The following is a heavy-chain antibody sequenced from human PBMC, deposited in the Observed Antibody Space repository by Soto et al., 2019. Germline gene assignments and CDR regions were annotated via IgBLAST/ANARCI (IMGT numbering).Heavy chain of an antibody. V-gene: IGHV4-59*02. CDR2: MHYTGFS. CDR3: VNSLWLLVYYYGMGV. CDR1: GDSVTSHY. Sequence: SETLSLTCSFSGDSVTSHYLTWIRQSPEKGLEWIGHMHYTGFSHYNPSLKSRLTISVDRSKNQFTLQLTSVTVEDTAVYYCVNSLWLLVYYYGMGVWGQGTTVTVSS. D-gene: IGHD3-9*01. J-gene: IGHJ6*02.